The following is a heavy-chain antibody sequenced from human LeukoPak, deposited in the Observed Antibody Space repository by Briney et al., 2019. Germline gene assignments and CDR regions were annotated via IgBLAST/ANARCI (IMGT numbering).Heavy chain of an antibody. D-gene: IGHD6-13*01. Sequence: GASVKVSCKASGYTFTSYGISWVRQAPGQGLEWMGWISAYNGNTKYAQKPQGRVTMTTDTSTRKAYMELRSLRSDDTAVYYCARDRRRQLDQAPFDYWGQGTLVTVSS. J-gene: IGHJ4*02. CDR1: GYTFTSYG. CDR3: ARDRRRQLDQAPFDY. V-gene: IGHV1-18*01. CDR2: ISAYNGNT.